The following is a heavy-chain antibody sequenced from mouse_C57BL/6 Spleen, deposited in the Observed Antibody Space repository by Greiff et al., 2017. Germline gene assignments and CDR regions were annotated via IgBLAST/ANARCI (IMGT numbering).Heavy chain of an antibody. CDR3: ARTGSNSLYAMDY. CDR2: IFPGSGST. J-gene: IGHJ4*01. CDR1: GYTFTSYW. V-gene: IGHV1-55*01. Sequence: QVQLQQPGAELVKPGASVKLSCKASGYTFTSYWITWVKQRPGQGLEWIGDIFPGSGSTNYNEKFKSKATLTVDTSSSTAYMQLSSLTSEDSAVYYGARTGSNSLYAMDYWGQGTSVTVSS. D-gene: IGHD1-1*01.